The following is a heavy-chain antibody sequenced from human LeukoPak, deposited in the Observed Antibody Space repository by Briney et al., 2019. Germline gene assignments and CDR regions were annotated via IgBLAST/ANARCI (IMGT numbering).Heavy chain of an antibody. CDR1: GFTFSSYE. CDR3: ARGFWDSNYDYYYYGMDV. D-gene: IGHD4-11*01. CDR2: ISSSGSTI. Sequence: GGSLRLSRAASGFTFSSYEMNWVRQAPGKGLEWVSYISSSGSTIYYADSVKGRFTISRDNAKNSLYLQMNSLRAEDTAVYYCARGFWDSNYDYYYYGMDVWGQGTTVTVSS. V-gene: IGHV3-48*03. J-gene: IGHJ6*02.